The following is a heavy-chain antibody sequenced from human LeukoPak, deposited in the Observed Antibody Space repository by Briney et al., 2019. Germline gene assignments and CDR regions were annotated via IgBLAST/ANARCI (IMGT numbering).Heavy chain of an antibody. D-gene: IGHD6-6*01. CDR3: ATGSGSLVSIAARPYYFDY. J-gene: IGHJ4*02. V-gene: IGHV3-23*01. CDR1: GFTFSSYA. Sequence: PGGSPRLSCAGSGFTFSSYAMSWVRQAPGKGLEWVSIINGAGDATYYADSVKGRFAISRDNSKNTLNLQINRLRVEDTAVYYCATGSGSLVSIAARPYYFDYWGQGTLATVSS. CDR2: INGAGDAT.